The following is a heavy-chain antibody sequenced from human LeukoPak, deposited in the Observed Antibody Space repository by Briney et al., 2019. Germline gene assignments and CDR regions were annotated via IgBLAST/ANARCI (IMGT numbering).Heavy chain of an antibody. D-gene: IGHD6-13*01. V-gene: IGHV4-59*01. CDR2: IYYSGST. CDR1: GGSISSYY. Sequence: SETLSLTCTVSGGSISSYYRSWIRQPPGKGLEWIGYIYYSGSTNYNPSLKSRVTISVDTSKNQFSLKLSSVTAADTAVYYCARSPKGQLANFDYWGQGTLVTVSS. J-gene: IGHJ4*02. CDR3: ARSPKGQLANFDY.